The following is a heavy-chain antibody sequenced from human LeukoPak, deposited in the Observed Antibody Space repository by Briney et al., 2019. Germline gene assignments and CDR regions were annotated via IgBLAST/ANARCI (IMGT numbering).Heavy chain of an antibody. CDR2: IIPIFGTA. CDR3: ARAVWADYYDSSGYYYFDY. V-gene: IGHV1-69*01. CDR1: GGTFSSYA. D-gene: IGHD3-22*01. Sequence: GSSVKVSCKASGGTFSSYAISWVRQAPGQGLEWMGGIIPIFGTANYAQKFQGRVTITADESTSTAYMELSSLRSEDTAVYYCARAVWADYYDSSGYYYFDYWGQGTLVTVSS. J-gene: IGHJ4*02.